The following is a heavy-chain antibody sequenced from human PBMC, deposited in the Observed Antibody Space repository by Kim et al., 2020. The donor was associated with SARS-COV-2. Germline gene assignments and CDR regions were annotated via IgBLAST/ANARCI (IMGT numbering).Heavy chain of an antibody. V-gene: IGHV3-74*01. CDR3: ARDLNWYLFDY. J-gene: IGHJ4*02. D-gene: IGHD1-20*01. CDR1: GFTFTNYL. CDR2: IDSDGSST. Sequence: GGSLRLSCAASGFTFTNYLMHWVRQAPGKGLVWVSRIDSDGSSTNYADSVKGRFTISRDNAKNTLYLQMNSLRAEDTAVYYCARDLNWYLFDYWGQGTLVTVSS.